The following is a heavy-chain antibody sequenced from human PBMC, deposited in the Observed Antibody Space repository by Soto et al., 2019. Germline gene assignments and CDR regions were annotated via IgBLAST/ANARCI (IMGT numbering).Heavy chain of an antibody. Sequence: ASVKVSCKASGYTFANYAMHWVRQAPGQRLECMGWINAGNGYTKYSQKFQDRVTITRDTPASTAYMELSSLRSEDTAVYYCARGGSGSYSEVDYWGQGTLVTVSS. V-gene: IGHV1-3*01. CDR3: ARGGSGSYSEVDY. CDR1: GYTFANYA. D-gene: IGHD1-26*01. CDR2: INAGNGYT. J-gene: IGHJ4*02.